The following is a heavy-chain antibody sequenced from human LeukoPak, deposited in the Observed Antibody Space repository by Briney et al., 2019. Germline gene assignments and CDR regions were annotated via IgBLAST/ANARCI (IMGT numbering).Heavy chain of an antibody. J-gene: IGHJ4*02. V-gene: IGHV3-21*01. D-gene: IGHD3-22*01. CDR1: GFTFKSYA. CDR3: ARRGYSDSSGYDY. Sequence: GGSLRLSCATSGFTFKSYAMNWVRQSPGKVLEWVSSISGDSTDIYYADSLMGRSTISRDNAKNSLYLQINSLRAEDTAIYYCARRGYSDSSGYDYWGQGTLVTVSS. CDR2: ISGDSTDI.